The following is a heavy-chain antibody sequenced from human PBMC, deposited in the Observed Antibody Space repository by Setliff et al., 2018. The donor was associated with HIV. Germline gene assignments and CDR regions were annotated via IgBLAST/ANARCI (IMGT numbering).Heavy chain of an antibody. CDR1: GESISGNSYS. J-gene: IGHJ2*01. V-gene: IGHV4-39*02. CDR2: ITYSGSA. Sequence: SETLSLTCTVSGESISGNSYSWGWIRQPPGKGPEWIGSITYSGSARYNPSLKSRVAISVDMSKNQFSLRVTSLTAADTAVYYCARDTGSGINQQAYELWGRGTLVTVSS. CDR3: ARDTGSGINQQAYEL. D-gene: IGHD1-26*01.